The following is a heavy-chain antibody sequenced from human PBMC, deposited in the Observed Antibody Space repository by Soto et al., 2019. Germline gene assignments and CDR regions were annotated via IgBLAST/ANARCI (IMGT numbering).Heavy chain of an antibody. D-gene: IGHD1-1*01. V-gene: IGHV4-30-4*01. Sequence: QVQLQESGPGLVKPSQTLSLTCTVSGGSISSGDYYWSWIRQPPGKGLEWIGYIYYSWSTYYNQSLKRRVTIAVDTSKNQFSLKLSSVTAADTAVYYCARGNDSSRTPDYWGQGTLVTVSS. CDR3: ARGNDSSRTPDY. CDR2: IYYSWST. J-gene: IGHJ4*02. CDR1: GGSISSGDYY.